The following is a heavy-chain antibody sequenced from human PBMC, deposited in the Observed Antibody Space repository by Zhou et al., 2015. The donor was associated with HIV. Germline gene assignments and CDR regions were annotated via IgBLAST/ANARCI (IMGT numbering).Heavy chain of an antibody. CDR3: ARGHHFSGWFGELSHAFDI. D-gene: IGHD3-10*01. Sequence: QVQLVQSGAEVKKPGASVKVSCKASGYTFTSYDINWVRQATGQGLEWMGWMNPNSGNTGYAQKFQGRVTMTRNTSISTAYMELSSLRSEDTAVYYCARGHHFSGWFGELSHAFDIWGQGTMVTVSS. J-gene: IGHJ3*02. CDR2: MNPNSGNT. CDR1: GYTFTSYD. V-gene: IGHV1-8*01.